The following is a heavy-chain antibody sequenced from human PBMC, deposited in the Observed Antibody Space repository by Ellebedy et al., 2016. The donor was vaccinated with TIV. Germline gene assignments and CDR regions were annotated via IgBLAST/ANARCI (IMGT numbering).Heavy chain of an antibody. CDR3: ARRYYDILTGPVAFDY. CDR1: GYSFTRYW. Sequence: GESLKISXKGSGYSFTRYWIGWVRQMPGKGLEWMGIIYPGDSDTRYSPSFQGQVTISADKSISTAYLQWSSLKASDTAMYYCARRYYDILTGPVAFDYWGQGTLVTVSS. J-gene: IGHJ4*02. V-gene: IGHV5-51*01. CDR2: IYPGDSDT. D-gene: IGHD3-9*01.